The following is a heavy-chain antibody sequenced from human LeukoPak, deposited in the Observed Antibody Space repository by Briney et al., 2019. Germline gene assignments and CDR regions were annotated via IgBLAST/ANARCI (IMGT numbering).Heavy chain of an antibody. D-gene: IGHD3-22*01. Sequence: PLETLSLSCTVSGGSLRGHYWSSVPHPPGKRLERIGYVSYTGRTKYNPSLQSRVSISIDTSKSQFSLKLTSVTSADAAVYSCARLLDNDISGDPDTFDVWGQGTTVIVSS. J-gene: IGHJ3*01. V-gene: IGHV4-59*11. CDR1: GGSLRGHY. CDR2: VSYTGRT. CDR3: ARLLDNDISGDPDTFDV.